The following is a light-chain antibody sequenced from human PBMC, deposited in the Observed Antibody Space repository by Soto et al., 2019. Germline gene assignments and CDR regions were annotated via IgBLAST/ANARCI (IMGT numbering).Light chain of an antibody. CDR3: AAYDDSLNGYG. CDR1: SSNIGSNT. Sequence: QSVLTQPPSASGTPGQRVTISCSGSSSNIGSNTVNWYQQLPGTAPKLLIYSNNQRPSGVPDRFSGSKSGTSASLAISGLQSEDEADYDCAAYDDSLNGYGSGTRTKSPS. CDR2: SNN. V-gene: IGLV1-44*01. J-gene: IGLJ1*01.